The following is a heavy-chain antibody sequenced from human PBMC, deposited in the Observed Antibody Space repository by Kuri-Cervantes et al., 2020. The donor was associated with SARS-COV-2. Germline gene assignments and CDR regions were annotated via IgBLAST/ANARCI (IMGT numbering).Heavy chain of an antibody. V-gene: IGHV3-30*19. Sequence: GESLKISCAASGFTFSSYGMHWVRQAPGKGLEWVAVISYDGSNKYYADSVKVRFTISRDNSKNTLYLQMNSLRAEATAVYYCARGYYDSCGYYGKVNLGAYPGSNFDYWGQGTLVTVSS. CDR1: GFTFSSYG. D-gene: IGHD3-22*01. CDR2: ISYDGSNK. CDR3: ARGYYDSCGYYGKVNLGAYPGSNFDY. J-gene: IGHJ4*02.